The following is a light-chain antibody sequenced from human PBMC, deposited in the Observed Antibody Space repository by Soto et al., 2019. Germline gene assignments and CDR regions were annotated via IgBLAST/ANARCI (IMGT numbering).Light chain of an antibody. J-gene: IGKJ2*01. CDR3: HQYDNAPQT. Sequence: EIVLTQSPGTLSLSPGESATLSAGPSRSLDSGQLAWYQQKVGQAPRVLIYGASKRATGIPDRFSGSGSGTDFSLTISRLEPEDFAVYYCHQYDNAPQTYGQGTKVDIK. CDR2: GAS. CDR1: RSLDSGQ. V-gene: IGKV3-20*01.